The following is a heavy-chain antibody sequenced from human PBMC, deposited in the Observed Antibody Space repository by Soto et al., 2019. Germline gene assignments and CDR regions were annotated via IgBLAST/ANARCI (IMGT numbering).Heavy chain of an antibody. V-gene: IGHV3-30*18. D-gene: IGHD1-26*01. CDR2: ISYDGSNK. J-gene: IGHJ3*02. CDR1: GFTFSSYG. CDR3: AKLPVGAHGGVDAFDI. Sequence: PGGSLRLSCAASGFTFSSYGMHWVRQAPGRGLEWVAVISYDGSNKYYADSVKGRFTISRDNSKNTLYLQMNSLRAEDTAVYYCAKLPVGAHGGVDAFDIWCQGTMVTVSS.